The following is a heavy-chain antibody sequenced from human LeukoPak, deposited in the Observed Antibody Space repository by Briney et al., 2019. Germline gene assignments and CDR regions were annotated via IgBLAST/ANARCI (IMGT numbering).Heavy chain of an antibody. CDR2: INIDGSST. Sequence: GGSLRLSCAPSGFIFSNYWMGWVRQAPGKGLLWVARINIDGSSTSYADSVKGRFTISRDNAKNTLYLQMNSLRAEDTAVYYCARGPDFDYWGQGTLVTVSS. CDR1: GFIFSNYW. J-gene: IGHJ4*02. CDR3: ARGPDFDY. V-gene: IGHV3-74*01.